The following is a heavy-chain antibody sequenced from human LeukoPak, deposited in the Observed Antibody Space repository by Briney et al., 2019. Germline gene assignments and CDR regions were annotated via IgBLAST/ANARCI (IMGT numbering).Heavy chain of an antibody. CDR2: INQQGNEN. D-gene: IGHD2-15*01. J-gene: IGHJ2*01. V-gene: IGHV3-7*01. CDR3: ARVGFCSDSSCHAAGWYFDL. Sequence: GGSLRLSCAASGFTFNSYWVSWVRQAPGKGLEWVANINQQGNENYYLDSVKGRFTISRDNAENSLYLQMSSLRGEDTAVYSCARVGFCSDSSCHAAGWYFDLWGRGTLVTVSS. CDR1: GFTFNSYW.